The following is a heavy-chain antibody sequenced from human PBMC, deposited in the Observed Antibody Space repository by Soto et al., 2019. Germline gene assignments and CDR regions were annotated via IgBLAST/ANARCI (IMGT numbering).Heavy chain of an antibody. CDR2: IWYDGSNK. Sequence: QVQLVESGGGVVQPGRSLRLSCAASGFTFSSYGMHWVRQAPGKGLEWVAVIWYDGSNKYYADSVKGRFTISRDNSKNTLYLQMNSLRAEDTAVYYCARTKPGYSSGWYKEYYYYGMDVWGQGTTVTVSS. D-gene: IGHD6-19*01. CDR3: ARTKPGYSSGWYKEYYYYGMDV. CDR1: GFTFSSYG. J-gene: IGHJ6*02. V-gene: IGHV3-33*01.